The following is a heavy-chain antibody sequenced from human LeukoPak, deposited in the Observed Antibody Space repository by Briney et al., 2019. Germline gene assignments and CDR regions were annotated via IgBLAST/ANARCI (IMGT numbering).Heavy chain of an antibody. V-gene: IGHV1-69*13. CDR2: IIPIFGTA. CDR1: GGTFISYA. Sequence: GASVKVSCKASGGTFISYAISWVRQAPGQGLEWMGGIIPIFGTANYGQKFQGRVTITADESTSTAYMELSSLRSEDTAVYYCARDRGDGYFDYWGQGTLVTVSS. J-gene: IGHJ4*02. D-gene: IGHD3-10*01. CDR3: ARDRGDGYFDY.